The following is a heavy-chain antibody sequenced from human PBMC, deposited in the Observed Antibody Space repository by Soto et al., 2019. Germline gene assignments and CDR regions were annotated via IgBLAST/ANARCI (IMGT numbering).Heavy chain of an antibody. CDR1: GFTFSSYG. D-gene: IGHD2-2*01. J-gene: IGHJ4*02. CDR3: ARGDIVLVPAAMSGLLDFAY. Sequence: QVQLVESGGGVVQPGRSLRLSCAASGFTFSSYGMHWVRQAPGKGLEWVAVIWYDGSNKYYADSVKGRFTISRDNSKNTLYLQMNSLRAEDTAVYYCARGDIVLVPAAMSGLLDFAYWGQGTLVTVSS. CDR2: IWYDGSNK. V-gene: IGHV3-33*01.